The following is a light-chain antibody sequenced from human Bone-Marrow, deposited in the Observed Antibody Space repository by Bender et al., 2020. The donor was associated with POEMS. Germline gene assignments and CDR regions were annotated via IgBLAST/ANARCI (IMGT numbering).Light chain of an antibody. CDR2: ENN. J-gene: IGLJ3*02. CDR3: QSYDNSLGGWV. V-gene: IGLV1-51*02. CDR1: GSNIGNNY. Sequence: QSVLTQPPSVSAAPGQKVTISCSGGGSNIGNNYVSWYQQLPGTAPKLLIYENNKRPSGIPDRFSGSKSGTSASLAITGLQAEDEGDYYCQSYDNSLGGWVFGGGTKLTVL.